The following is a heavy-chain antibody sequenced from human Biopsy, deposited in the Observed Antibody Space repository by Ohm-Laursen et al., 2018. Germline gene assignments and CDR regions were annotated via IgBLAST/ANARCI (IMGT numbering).Heavy chain of an antibody. CDR2: IYYSGST. V-gene: IGHV4-59*08. CDR3: ARHPTHRIQQIDY. J-gene: IGHJ4*02. D-gene: IGHD5-18*01. Sequence: SQTLSLTCTVSGGSISRYYWSWIRQPPGKGLVWIGYIYYSGSTNDNPSLKSRVTISVDTSKNKFSLRLSIVTAADTAVYYCARHPTHRIQQIDYWGQGTLVTVSS. CDR1: GGSISRYY.